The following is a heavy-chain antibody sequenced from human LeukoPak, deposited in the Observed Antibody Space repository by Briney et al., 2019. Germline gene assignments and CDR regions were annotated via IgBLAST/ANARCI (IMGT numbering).Heavy chain of an antibody. CDR2: ISSSGSTI. Sequence: GGSLRLSCAASGFTFSDYYMSWIRQAPGKGLEWVSYISSSGSTIYYADSVKGRFTISRDNSKNTLYLQMNSLRAEDTAVYYCAKVAPYDYVWGSYRSLYYYGMDVWGQGTTVTVSS. D-gene: IGHD3-16*02. V-gene: IGHV3-11*01. CDR1: GFTFSDYY. J-gene: IGHJ6*02. CDR3: AKVAPYDYVWGSYRSLYYYGMDV.